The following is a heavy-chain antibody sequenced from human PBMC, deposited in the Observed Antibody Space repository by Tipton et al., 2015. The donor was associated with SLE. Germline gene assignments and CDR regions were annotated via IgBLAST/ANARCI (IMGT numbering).Heavy chain of an antibody. CDR3: ARGGWLEDAFDI. CDR2: ISGSGGST. J-gene: IGHJ3*02. CDR1: GFTFSSYA. D-gene: IGHD3-22*01. Sequence: SLRLSCAASGFTFSSYAMSWVRQAPGKGLEWVSAISGSGGSTYYADSVKGRFTISRDNSKNTLYLQMNSLRAEDTAVYYCARGGWLEDAFDIWGQGTMVTVSS. V-gene: IGHV3-23*01.